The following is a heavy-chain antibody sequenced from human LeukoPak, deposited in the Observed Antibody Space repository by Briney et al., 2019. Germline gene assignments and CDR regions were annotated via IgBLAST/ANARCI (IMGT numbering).Heavy chain of an antibody. CDR1: GGSIGSGGYY. CDR2: IYDSGST. J-gene: IGHJ4*02. CDR3: ARDRGSYDFWSGYCRRLYYFDY. V-gene: IGHV4-31*03. D-gene: IGHD3-3*01. Sequence: SETWSLPCTVSGGSIGSGGYYWSWIRQHPGKGLEWIWYIYDSGSTYYNPSLKSRVTISVDTSKTQFSLKLSSLTAAATAVYYCARDRGSYDFWSGYCRRLYYFDYWGQGTLVTVSS.